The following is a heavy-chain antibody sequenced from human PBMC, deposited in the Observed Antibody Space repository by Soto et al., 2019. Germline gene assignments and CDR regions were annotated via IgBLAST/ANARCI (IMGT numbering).Heavy chain of an antibody. CDR1: GYSFTSYW. D-gene: IGHD2-15*01. V-gene: IGHV5-51*01. CDR3: ARQWYCSGGSCHGSWDYYYGMDV. CDR2: IYPGDSDT. Sequence: PGESLKISCKGSGYSFTSYWIGWVRQMPGKGLEWMGIIYPGDSDTRYSPSFQGQVTISADKSISTAYLQWSSLKASDTAMYYCARQWYCSGGSCHGSWDYYYGMDVWGQGTTVTVSS. J-gene: IGHJ6*02.